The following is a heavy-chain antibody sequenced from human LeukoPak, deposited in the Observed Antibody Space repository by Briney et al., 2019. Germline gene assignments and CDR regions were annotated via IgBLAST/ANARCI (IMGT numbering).Heavy chain of an antibody. CDR1: GFTFSSYS. CDR2: ISSDSTTI. J-gene: IGHJ4*02. Sequence: GGSLRLSYAASGFTFSSYSMNWVRQAPGKGLEWVSYISSDSTTIYYADSVKGRFTISRDNAKNSLYLQMNSLRDEDTAVYYCGRGRAYWGQGTLVSVSS. V-gene: IGHV3-48*02. CDR3: GRGRAY.